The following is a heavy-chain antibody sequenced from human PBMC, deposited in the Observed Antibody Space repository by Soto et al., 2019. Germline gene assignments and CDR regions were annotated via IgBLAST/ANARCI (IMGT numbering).Heavy chain of an antibody. D-gene: IGHD3-22*01. J-gene: IGHJ4*02. CDR1: GYTFTSYY. CDR3: ARDWRYYDSSGYYYEGGYFDY. CDR2: INPSGGST. Sequence: ASVKVSCKASGYTFTSYYMHWVRQAPGQGLEWMGIINPSGGSTSYAQKFQGRVTMTRDTSTSTVYMELSSLRSEDTAVHYCARDWRYYDSSGYYYEGGYFDYWGQGTLVTVSS. V-gene: IGHV1-46*01.